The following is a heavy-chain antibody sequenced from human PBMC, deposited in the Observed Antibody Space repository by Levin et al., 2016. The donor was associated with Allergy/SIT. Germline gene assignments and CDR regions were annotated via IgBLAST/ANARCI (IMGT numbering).Heavy chain of an antibody. D-gene: IGHD6-19*01. CDR2: IYYSGST. V-gene: IGHV4-59*13. J-gene: IGHJ4*02. CDR3: AGTVAGTHQKNGYYFDY. Sequence: PGKGLEWIGYIYYSGSTNYNPSLKSRVTISVDTSKNQFSLKLSSVTAADTAVYYCAGTVAGTHQKNGYYFDYWGQGTLVTVSS.